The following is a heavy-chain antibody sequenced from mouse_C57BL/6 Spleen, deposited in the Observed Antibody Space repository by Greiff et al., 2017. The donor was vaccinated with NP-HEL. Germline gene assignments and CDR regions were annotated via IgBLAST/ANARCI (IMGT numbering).Heavy chain of an antibody. Sequence: QVHVKQSGPELVKPGASVKLSCKASGYTFTSYDINWVKQRPGQGLEWIGWIYPRDGSTKYNEKFTGKATLTVDTSSSTAYMELHSLTSEDSAVYFCARGDSNYGLDYAMDYWGQGTSVTVSS. CDR3: ARGDSNYGLDYAMDY. CDR2: IYPRDGST. J-gene: IGHJ4*01. V-gene: IGHV1-85*01. D-gene: IGHD2-5*01. CDR1: GYTFTSYD.